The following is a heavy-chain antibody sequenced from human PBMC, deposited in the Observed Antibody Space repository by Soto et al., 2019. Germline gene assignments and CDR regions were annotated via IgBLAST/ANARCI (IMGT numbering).Heavy chain of an antibody. CDR3: ARDQSSYHYYLDY. CDR2: IYAGGSI. V-gene: IGHV3-66*01. Sequence: EVQLVESGGGLVQPGGSLRLSYAASGFTVSSYYMSWVRQAPGKGLEWVSIIYAGGSIYYADSVKGRFTISRDNSKNILYLQMNSLRAEDTALYYCARDQSSYHYYLDYWGQGTLVTVSS. CDR1: GFTVSSYY. D-gene: IGHD3-3*01. J-gene: IGHJ4*02.